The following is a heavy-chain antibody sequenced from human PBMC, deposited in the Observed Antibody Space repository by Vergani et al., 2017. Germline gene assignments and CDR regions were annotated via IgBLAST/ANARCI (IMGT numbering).Heavy chain of an antibody. CDR1: GFTLSNYD. J-gene: IGHJ4*02. V-gene: IGHV3-30*02. D-gene: IGHD3-16*01. CDR2: IQFDGSNQ. Sequence: QVQLVESGGGVVQPRRSLRLSCAASGFTLSNYDMQWIRQGPGKGLEFVAFIQFDGSNQYYADSVKGRFTLSRDFSKNTLYLQMNSLRTDDTATYYCAKHFRGWGIDYWGQGTQVIVSS. CDR3: AKHFRGWGIDY.